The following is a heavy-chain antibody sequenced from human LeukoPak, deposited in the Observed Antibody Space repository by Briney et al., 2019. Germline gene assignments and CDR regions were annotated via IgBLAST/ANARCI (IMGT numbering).Heavy chain of an antibody. CDR2: IKQDGSEK. D-gene: IGHD4-17*01. V-gene: IGHV3-7*01. CDR1: GFIFSSHW. Sequence: GGSLRLSCAASGFIFSSHWMTWVRQAPGKGLEWVANIKQDGSEKYYVDSVKGRFTISRDNAKNSLYLQMNSLRAEDTAVYYCAKGVTVTDYYYYYYMDVWGKGTTVTVSS. CDR3: AKGVTVTDYYYYYYMDV. J-gene: IGHJ6*03.